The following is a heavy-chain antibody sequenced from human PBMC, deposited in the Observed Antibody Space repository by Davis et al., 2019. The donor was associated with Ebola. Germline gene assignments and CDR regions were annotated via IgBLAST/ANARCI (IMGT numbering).Heavy chain of an antibody. CDR1: GFTFDEYG. V-gene: IGHV3-9*01. D-gene: IGHD2-2*01. J-gene: IGHJ6*02. Sequence: PGGSLRLSCAASGFTFDEYGMHWVRQAPGKGLEWVSGISWNSGGIGYADSVKGRFTISRDNAKNSLYLQMNSLRPEDTALYYCAKDLGSSTTGGYYGMVVWGLGTTVTVSS. CDR2: ISWNSGGI. CDR3: AKDLGSSTTGGYYGMVV.